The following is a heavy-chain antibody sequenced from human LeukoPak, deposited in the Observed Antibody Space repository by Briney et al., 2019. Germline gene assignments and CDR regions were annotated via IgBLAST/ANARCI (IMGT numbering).Heavy chain of an antibody. J-gene: IGHJ6*03. CDR2: IKQDGSEK. V-gene: IGHV3-7*01. Sequence: GGSLRLSCGASGFTFSSFWLSWGRQAPGEGLEWGANIKQDGSEKYYVDSVRGRFTISRDNAKNSLYLQMNSLRAEDTAVYYCARDAYYYYMDVWGKGTTVTVS. CDR3: ARDAYYYYMDV. CDR1: GFTFSSFW.